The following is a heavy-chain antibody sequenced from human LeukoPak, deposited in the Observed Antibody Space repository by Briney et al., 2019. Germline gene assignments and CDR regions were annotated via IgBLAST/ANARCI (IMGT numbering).Heavy chain of an antibody. CDR3: ARAGYSRFVDDLDY. V-gene: IGHV3-21*01. CDR2: ISSSSSHI. Sequence: GGSLRLSCAASGFTFSSYTMNWVRQAPGKGLEWVSSISSSSSHIYYADSVKGRFTISRDNAKNSLYLQMNSLRAEDTAVYYCARAGYSRFVDDLDYWGQGTLVIVSS. CDR1: GFTFSSYT. J-gene: IGHJ4*02. D-gene: IGHD1-26*01.